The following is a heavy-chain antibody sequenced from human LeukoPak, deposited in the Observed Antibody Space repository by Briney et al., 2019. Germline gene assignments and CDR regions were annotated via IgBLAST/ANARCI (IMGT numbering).Heavy chain of an antibody. V-gene: IGHV3-23*01. CDR3: ASNRYSSGWSFDY. CDR1: GFTFSSYA. CDR2: ISGSGGST. J-gene: IGHJ4*02. Sequence: GGSLRLSCAASGFTFSSYAMSWVRQAPGKGLEWVSAISGSGGSTYYADSVKGRFTISRDNSEDTLYLQMNSLRAEDTAVYYCASNRYSSGWSFDYWGQGTLVTVSS. D-gene: IGHD6-19*01.